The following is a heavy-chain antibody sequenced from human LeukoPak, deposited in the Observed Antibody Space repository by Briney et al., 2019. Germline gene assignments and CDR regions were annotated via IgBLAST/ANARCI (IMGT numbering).Heavy chain of an antibody. D-gene: IGHD2-2*01. J-gene: IGHJ4*02. CDR1: GGSFSGYY. V-gene: IGHV4-34*01. Sequence: NPSETLSLTCAVYGGSFSGYYWSWIRQPPGKGLEWIGEINHSGSTNYNPSLKSRVTISVDTSKNQFSLKLSSVTAADTAVYYCARGRDCSSTSCYIVPGVGRHTEEEDGFDYWGQGTLVTVSS. CDR2: INHSGST. CDR3: ARGRDCSSTSCYIVPGVGRHTEEEDGFDY.